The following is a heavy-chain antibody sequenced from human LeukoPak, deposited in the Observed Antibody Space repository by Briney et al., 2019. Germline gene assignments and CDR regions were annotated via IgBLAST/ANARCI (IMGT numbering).Heavy chain of an antibody. Sequence: GGSLRLSCAASGFTFSSYSMNWVRQAPGKGLEWVSSISSSSSYIYYADSVKGRFTISRDNAKNSLYLQMNSLRAEDTAVYYCARLEYYYDSSGYYVVDYWGQGTLVTVSS. J-gene: IGHJ4*02. CDR3: ARLEYYYDSSGYYVVDY. CDR1: GFTFSSYS. CDR2: ISSSSSYI. V-gene: IGHV3-21*01. D-gene: IGHD3-22*01.